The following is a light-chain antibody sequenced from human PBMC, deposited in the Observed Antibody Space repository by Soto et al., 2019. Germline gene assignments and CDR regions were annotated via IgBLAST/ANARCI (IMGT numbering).Light chain of an antibody. V-gene: IGKV1-12*01. CDR3: QQANSIPYT. J-gene: IGKJ2*01. CDR2: YAS. CDR1: QAIGNF. Sequence: DIQLTQSPSSVSASVGDRVTITCRASQAIGNFLAWYQQKTGTAPNLLIFYASSLQSGVPSRFSGSGAGTDFTLTISSLQPEDFATYYCQQANSIPYTFGQGTKLEIK.